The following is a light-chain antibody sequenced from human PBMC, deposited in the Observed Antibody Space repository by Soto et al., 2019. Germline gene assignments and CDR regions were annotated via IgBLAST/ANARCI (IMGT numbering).Light chain of an antibody. CDR3: QQYGSLPYT. V-gene: IGKV3-20*01. CDR1: QNVDNNF. J-gene: IGKJ2*01. CDR2: GAS. Sequence: ENVLTQSPGTLSLSPGERATLSCRASQNVDNNFLAWYQHKPGQPPRLLIFGASIRAAGIPDRFSGSGSGTDFTLSISGLEPEDFVVYHCQQYGSLPYTFGQGTKLDI.